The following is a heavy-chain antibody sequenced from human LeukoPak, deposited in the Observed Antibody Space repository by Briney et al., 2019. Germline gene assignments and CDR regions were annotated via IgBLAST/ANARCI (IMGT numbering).Heavy chain of an antibody. Sequence: SETLSLTCTVSGGSISSYYWSWIRQPPGKGLEWIGYIYYSGSTNYNPSLKSRVTISVDTSKNQFSLKLSSVTAADTAVYYCARDRRWLQSGAWYFDLWGXGTLVTVSS. CDR1: GGSISSYY. V-gene: IGHV4-59*01. J-gene: IGHJ2*01. CDR3: ARDRRWLQSGAWYFDL. CDR2: IYYSGST. D-gene: IGHD5-24*01.